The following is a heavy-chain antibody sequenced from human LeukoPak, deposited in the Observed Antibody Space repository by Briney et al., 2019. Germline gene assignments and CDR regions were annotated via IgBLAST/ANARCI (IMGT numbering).Heavy chain of an antibody. V-gene: IGHV3-53*01. Sequence: GVSLRLSCAASGFTVSSNYMSWVRQAPGNGLKWVSVIYSGASTYSADSVQGRFTISRDNSKYTLYLQMNSLRAGDTAVYYCARVDNGAGIDYFDYWGQGTLVTVSS. CDR3: ARVDNGAGIDYFDY. CDR1: GFTVSSNY. J-gene: IGHJ4*02. CDR2: IYSGAST. D-gene: IGHD3-10*01.